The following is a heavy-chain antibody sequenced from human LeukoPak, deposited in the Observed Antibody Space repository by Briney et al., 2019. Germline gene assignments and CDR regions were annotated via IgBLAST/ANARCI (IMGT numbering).Heavy chain of an antibody. D-gene: IGHD7-27*01. Sequence: PTGGSLRLSCAASGFTFSSYSMNWVRQAPGKGLEWVSAISGSGDFTHSVDSVKGRFTISRDNSKNTLYLQMNSLRAEDTAVYYCAKGWGSGDYWGQGTLVTVSS. CDR1: GFTFSSYS. V-gene: IGHV3-23*01. J-gene: IGHJ4*02. CDR2: ISGSGDFT. CDR3: AKGWGSGDY.